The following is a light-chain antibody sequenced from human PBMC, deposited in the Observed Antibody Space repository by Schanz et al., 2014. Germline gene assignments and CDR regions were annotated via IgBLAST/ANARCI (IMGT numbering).Light chain of an antibody. V-gene: IGKV1-5*01. CDR1: QSISSW. CDR2: DAS. CDR3: QQYNIYPWT. J-gene: IGKJ1*01. Sequence: DIQMTQSPSTLSASVGDRVTITCRASQSISSWLAWYQQKPGKAPKVLIYDASSLESGVPSRFSGSGSGKEITLTINSLQPDDFATYYCQQYNIYPWTFGQGTKVEIK.